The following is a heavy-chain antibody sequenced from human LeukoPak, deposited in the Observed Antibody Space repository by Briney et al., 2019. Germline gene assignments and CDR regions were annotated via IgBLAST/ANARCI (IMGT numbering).Heavy chain of an antibody. CDR3: TTDPGGGVRVY. CDR2: IKSKGNGGTI. CDR1: GFAFPNAW. J-gene: IGHJ4*02. D-gene: IGHD3-16*01. V-gene: IGHV3-15*01. Sequence: GGSLRLSCAGSGFAFPNAWVNWVRQAPGKGLEWVGHIKSKGNGGTIDYAAPVKGRFTISGDESKNTLYLQMNSLETEDTAVYFCTTDPGGGVRVYWGQGTLVTVSS.